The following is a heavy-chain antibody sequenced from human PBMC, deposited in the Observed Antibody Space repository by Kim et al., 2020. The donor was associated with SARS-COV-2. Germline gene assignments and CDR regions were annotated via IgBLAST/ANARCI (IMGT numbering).Heavy chain of an antibody. V-gene: IGHV5-51*01. CDR3: ARIVVRSITMDYGMDV. D-gene: IGHD3-22*01. Sequence: GESLKISCKGSGYSFTSYWIGWVRQMPGKGLEWMGIIYPGDSDTRYSPSFQGQVTISADKSISTAYLQWSSLKASDTAMYYCARIVVRSITMDYGMDVWGQGTTVTVSS. J-gene: IGHJ6*02. CDR1: GYSFTSYW. CDR2: IYPGDSDT.